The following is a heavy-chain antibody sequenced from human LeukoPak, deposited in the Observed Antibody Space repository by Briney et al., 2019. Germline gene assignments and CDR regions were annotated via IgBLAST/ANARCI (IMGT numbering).Heavy chain of an antibody. CDR3: ARGELGSRRSDGFVI. CDR1: GFTFSSNY. CDR2: IYSSGST. V-gene: IGHV3-53*01. D-gene: IGHD7-27*01. J-gene: IGHJ3*02. Sequence: GGSLRLSCAASGFTFSSNYMRWVRQAPGKGLEWVSVIYSSGSTYYADSVKGRFTISRDNSKNTLYLQMNSLRAEDTAVYYCARGELGSRRSDGFVIGGRGTMDTVSS.